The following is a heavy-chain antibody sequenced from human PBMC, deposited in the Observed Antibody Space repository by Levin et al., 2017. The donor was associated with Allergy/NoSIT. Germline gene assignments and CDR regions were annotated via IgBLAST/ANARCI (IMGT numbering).Heavy chain of an antibody. Sequence: PGGSLRLSCAASRFTFSNAWMSWVRQAPGKGLEWVGRIKSKTDGGTTDYAAPVKGRFTISRDDSKNTLYLQMNSLKTEDTAVYYCATEEKQWSVGVDYWGQGSLVTVSS. CDR2: IKSKTDGGTT. V-gene: IGHV3-15*01. CDR3: ATEEKQWSVGVDY. J-gene: IGHJ4*02. CDR1: RFTFSNAW. D-gene: IGHD6-19*01.